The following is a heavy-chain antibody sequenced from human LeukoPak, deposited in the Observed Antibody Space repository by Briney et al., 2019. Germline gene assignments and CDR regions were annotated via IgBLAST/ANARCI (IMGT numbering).Heavy chain of an antibody. J-gene: IGHJ4*02. CDR3: ARSLAAAGFDY. Sequence: GESLKISCKGSGXSFTTYWIGWVRQMPGKGLEWMGIIYPGDSDIRYSPSFQGQVTISADKSITTAYLQWSSLKASDTAMYYCARSLAAAGFDYWGQGTLVTVSS. CDR2: IYPGDSDI. CDR1: GXSFTTYW. D-gene: IGHD6-13*01. V-gene: IGHV5-51*01.